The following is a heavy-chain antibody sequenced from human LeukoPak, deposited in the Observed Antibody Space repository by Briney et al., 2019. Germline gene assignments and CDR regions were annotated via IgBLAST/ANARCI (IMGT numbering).Heavy chain of an antibody. CDR2: ISGSGGST. J-gene: IGHJ3*02. Sequence: GGSLSPSCAASVLTFSGYAMGGVGPAPGRGGDGVSAISGSGGSTYYADSVKGRFTISRDNSKNTLYLQMNSLRAEDTAVYYCAKEVMVPASYAFDIWGQGTMVTVSS. CDR3: AKEVMVPASYAFDI. CDR1: VLTFSGYA. V-gene: IGHV3-23*01. D-gene: IGHD2-15*01.